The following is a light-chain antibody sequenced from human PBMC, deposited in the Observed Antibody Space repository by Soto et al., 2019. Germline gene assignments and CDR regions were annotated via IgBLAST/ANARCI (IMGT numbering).Light chain of an antibody. V-gene: IGKV3-20*01. CDR3: QQFGAPPPRYI. CDR1: QSVRSTY. J-gene: IGKJ2*01. Sequence: EIVLTQSPGTLSLSPGERATLSCRASQSVRSTYLAWYQLKPGQAPRLLIYGASSRATGIPDRFSGSGSGTDFTLTISRLEPEDFAVYYWQQFGAPPPRYIVGQGTRVQIK. CDR2: GAS.